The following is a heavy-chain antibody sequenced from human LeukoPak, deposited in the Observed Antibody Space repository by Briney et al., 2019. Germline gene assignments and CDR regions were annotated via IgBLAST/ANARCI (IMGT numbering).Heavy chain of an antibody. CDR1: GFTFSSYE. V-gene: IGHV3-48*03. CDR2: ISSSGSTI. Sequence: QPGGSLRLSCAASGFTFSSYEMNWVRQAPGKGLEWVSYISSSGSTIYYADSVKGRFTISRDNAKNSLYLQMNSLRAEDTAVYHCARGYCTNGVCSHPWGQGTLVTVSS. J-gene: IGHJ5*02. D-gene: IGHD2-8*01. CDR3: ARGYCTNGVCSHP.